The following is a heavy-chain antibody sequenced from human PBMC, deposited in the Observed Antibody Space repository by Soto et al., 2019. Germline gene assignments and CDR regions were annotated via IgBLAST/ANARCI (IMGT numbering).Heavy chain of an antibody. D-gene: IGHD2-15*01. CDR2: IYHSGST. V-gene: IGHV4-38-2*01. CDR1: GYSISSGYY. Sequence: LSLTCAVSGYSISSGYYWGWIRQPPGKGLEWIGSIYHSGSTYYNPSLKSRVTISVDTSKNQFSLKLSSVTAADTAVYYCARAAGGGYCSGGSCYSRAFDIWGQGTMVTVSS. J-gene: IGHJ3*02. CDR3: ARAAGGGYCSGGSCYSRAFDI.